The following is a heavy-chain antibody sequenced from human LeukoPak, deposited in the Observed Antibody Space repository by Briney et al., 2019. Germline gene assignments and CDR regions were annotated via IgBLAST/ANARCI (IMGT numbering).Heavy chain of an antibody. CDR2: IIPIFGTA. CDR1: GGTFSSYA. V-gene: IGHV1-69*13. CDR3: ARDKVRRWLQGDAFDI. J-gene: IGHJ3*02. Sequence: ASVKVSCKASGGTFSSYAISWVRQAPGQGLEWMGGIIPIFGTANYAEKFQGRVTITADESTNTAYMELSSLRSEDTAVYYCARDKVRRWLQGDAFDIWGQGTMVTVSS. D-gene: IGHD5-24*01.